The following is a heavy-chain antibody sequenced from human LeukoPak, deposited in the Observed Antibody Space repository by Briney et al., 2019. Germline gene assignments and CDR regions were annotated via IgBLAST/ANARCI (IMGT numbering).Heavy chain of an antibody. CDR2: ISGSGGYT. V-gene: IGHV3-23*01. CDR1: GFTFSSYG. J-gene: IGHJ4*02. CDR3: ASLAGGYFFDH. D-gene: IGHD1-26*01. Sequence: PGGSLRLSCAASGFTFSSYGMSWVRQAPGKGLEWVSTISGSGGYTYYADSVKGRFTISRDNAKNSLYLQINSPRVEDTAVYYCASLAGGYFFDHWGQGTLVTVSS.